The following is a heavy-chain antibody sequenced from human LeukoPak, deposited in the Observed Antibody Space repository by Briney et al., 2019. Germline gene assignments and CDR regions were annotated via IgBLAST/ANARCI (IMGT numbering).Heavy chain of an antibody. V-gene: IGHV3-9*01. CDR1: GFTFDDYA. J-gene: IGHJ6*03. CDR3: AKDNGPYHYYMDV. CDR2: ISWNSGSI. Sequence: GGSLRLSCAASGFTFDDYAMHWVRQAPGKDLEWVSGISWNSGSIGYADSVKGRVTISRDNAKNSLYLQMNSLRAEDTALYYRAKDNGPYHYYMDVWGKGTTVTVSS.